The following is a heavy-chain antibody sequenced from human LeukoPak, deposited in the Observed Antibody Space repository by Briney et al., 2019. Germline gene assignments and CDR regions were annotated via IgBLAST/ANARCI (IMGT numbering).Heavy chain of an antibody. V-gene: IGHV3-30*02. Sequence: GGSLRLSCATSGFAFRSYGMHWVRQAPGKGLEWVAFIRNDASDKYYADSVKGRFTISRDNSKNTIYLQMNSLRAEDTALYYCAKLQGDITMVRGVPNGFDFWGQGSLVTVSS. J-gene: IGHJ4*01. CDR3: AKLQGDITMVRGVPNGFDF. CDR2: IRNDASDK. CDR1: GFAFRSYG. D-gene: IGHD3-10*01.